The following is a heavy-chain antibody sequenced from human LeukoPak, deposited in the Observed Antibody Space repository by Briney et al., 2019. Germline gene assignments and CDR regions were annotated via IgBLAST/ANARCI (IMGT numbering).Heavy chain of an antibody. CDR2: INPNSGGT. V-gene: IGHV1-2*02. CDR3: ARDTGYSGYDWDLDY. CDR1: GYTFTVYY. Sequence: ASVKVSCKASGYTFTVYYMHWVRQAPGQGREWMGWINPNSGGTNYAQKFQGRVTMTRDTSISTAYMELSRLRSDDTAVYYCARDTGYSGYDWDLDYWGQGTLVTVSS. J-gene: IGHJ4*02. D-gene: IGHD5-12*01.